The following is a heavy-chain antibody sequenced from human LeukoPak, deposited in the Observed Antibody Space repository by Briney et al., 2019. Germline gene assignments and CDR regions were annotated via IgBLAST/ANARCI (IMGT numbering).Heavy chain of an antibody. CDR2: ISGSGGST. V-gene: IGHV3-23*01. D-gene: IGHD3-3*01. Sequence: GGSLRLSCAASGFTFSSYAMSWVRQAPGKGLEWVSAISGSGGSTYYADSVKGRFTISRDNSKNTLYLQMNSLRAEDTAVYYCAKEESSYYDFWSGYSPGIFDYWGQGTLVTVSS. J-gene: IGHJ4*02. CDR3: AKEESSYYDFWSGYSPGIFDY. CDR1: GFTFSSYA.